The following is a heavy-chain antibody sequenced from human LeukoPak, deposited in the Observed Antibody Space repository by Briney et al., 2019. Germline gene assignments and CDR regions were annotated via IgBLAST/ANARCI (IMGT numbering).Heavy chain of an antibody. J-gene: IGHJ4*02. D-gene: IGHD1-26*01. CDR3: ARLLIVGTNYDY. CDR2: INGGGANI. Sequence: GGSLRLSCAASGFTFSNYEMNWVRQAPGKGLEWVSYINGGGANIYYADSVQGRFTISRDNAKNSLYLQMNNLRVEDTAVYYCARLLIVGTNYDYWDQGTLVTVSS. CDR1: GFTFSNYE. V-gene: IGHV3-48*03.